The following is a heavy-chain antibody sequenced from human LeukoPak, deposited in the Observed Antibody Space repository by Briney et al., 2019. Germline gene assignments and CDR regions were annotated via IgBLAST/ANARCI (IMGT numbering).Heavy chain of an antibody. J-gene: IGHJ4*02. CDR2: INWNGGST. CDR3: ARISSWLPLDY. Sequence: GGSLRLPCAASGFTFDDYGMSWVRQAPGKGLEWVSGINWNGGSTGYADSVKGRFTISRDNAKNSLYLQMNSLRAEDTALYYCARISSWLPLDYWGQGTLVTVSS. CDR1: GFTFDDYG. V-gene: IGHV3-20*04. D-gene: IGHD6-13*01.